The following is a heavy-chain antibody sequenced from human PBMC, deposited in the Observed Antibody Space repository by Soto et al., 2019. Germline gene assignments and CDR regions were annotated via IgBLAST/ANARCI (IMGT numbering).Heavy chain of an antibody. J-gene: IGHJ4*02. CDR3: ARDATSYYYDSETNQLPSDY. Sequence: QVQLVESGGGVVQPGRSLRISCAASGFTFRAYGMHWVRQAPGKGLEWVALIWFDGSNVYYADSVKGRFTISRDNSNNTLFLQMNSLRAEDTAVYFWARDATSYYYDSETNQLPSDYWGQGTLVTVSS. CDR1: GFTFRAYG. D-gene: IGHD3-22*01. V-gene: IGHV3-33*01. CDR2: IWFDGSNV.